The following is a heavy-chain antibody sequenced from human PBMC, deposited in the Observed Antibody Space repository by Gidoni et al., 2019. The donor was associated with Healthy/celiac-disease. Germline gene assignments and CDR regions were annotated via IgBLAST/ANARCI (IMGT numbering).Heavy chain of an antibody. CDR2: INHSGST. Sequence: QVQLQQWGAGLLKPSETLSLPCAVYGGSFSGSYWSWSRQPPGKGLEWIGEINHSGSTNYNPALKSRVTISVDTSKNQFSLKLSSVTAADTAVYYCARGARYCSSTSCYAGDFDYWGQGTLVTVSS. CDR1: GGSFSGSY. D-gene: IGHD2-2*01. J-gene: IGHJ4*02. V-gene: IGHV4-34*01. CDR3: ARGARYCSSTSCYAGDFDY.